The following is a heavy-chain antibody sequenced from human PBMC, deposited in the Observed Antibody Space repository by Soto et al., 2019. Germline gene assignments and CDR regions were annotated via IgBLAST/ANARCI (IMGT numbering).Heavy chain of an antibody. D-gene: IGHD2-15*01. J-gene: IGHJ1*01. CDR3: AREEDSGGHAGTCRH. V-gene: IGHV3-30-3*01. Sequence: QVQLVESGGDLVQPGRSLRLSCAASGLTFSTSIMHWVRQTPGKGLEWIAVISGDATSKIYTDSLKGRFTISRDNSKNTLYLELKSLTAEDTGIYYCAREEDSGGHAGTCRHWGQGTLVIVSA. CDR1: GLTFSTSI. CDR2: ISGDATSK.